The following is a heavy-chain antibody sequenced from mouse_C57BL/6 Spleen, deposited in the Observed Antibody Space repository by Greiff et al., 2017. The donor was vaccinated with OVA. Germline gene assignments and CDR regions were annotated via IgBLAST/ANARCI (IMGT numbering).Heavy chain of an antibody. V-gene: IGHV8-12*01. CDR3: ARDYGSSFAY. Sequence: QVTLKVCGPGILQSSQTLSLTCSFSGFSLSTSGMGVSWIRQPSGKGLEWLAHIYWDDDKRYNPSLKSRLTISKDTSRNQVFLKITSVDTADTATYYCARDYGSSFAYWGQGTLVTVSA. CDR1: GFSLSTSGMG. J-gene: IGHJ3*01. CDR2: IYWDDDK. D-gene: IGHD1-1*01.